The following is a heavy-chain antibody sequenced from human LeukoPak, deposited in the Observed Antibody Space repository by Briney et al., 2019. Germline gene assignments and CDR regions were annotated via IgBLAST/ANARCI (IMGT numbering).Heavy chain of an antibody. D-gene: IGHD3-22*01. Sequence: SESLSLTCTVSGGSISSYYWSWIRQPPGKGLEWIGYIYYSGSANYNPSLKSRVTISVDTSKNQFSLKLSSVTAADTAVYYCASGTYYDRSGYYYPQIVDYWGQGTLVTVSS. V-gene: IGHV4-59*01. CDR1: GGSISSYY. J-gene: IGHJ4*02. CDR2: IYYSGSA. CDR3: ASGTYYDRSGYYYPQIVDY.